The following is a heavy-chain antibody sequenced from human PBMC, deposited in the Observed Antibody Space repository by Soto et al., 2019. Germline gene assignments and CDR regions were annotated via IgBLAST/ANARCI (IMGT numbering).Heavy chain of an antibody. CDR1: GFTFSSYG. CDR2: ISDDGNNK. V-gene: IGHV3-30*18. CDR3: AKRRNVLRFLEGSSCMEV. J-gene: IGHJ6*02. Sequence: HPGGSLSLSCAASGFTFSSYGIHWVRQAPGKGLEWVAFISDDGNNKYYADSVKGRFTISRDNFRNTLYLQMNSLRGEDTAVYYCAKRRNVLRFLEGSSCMEVWGQGTTLTVSS. D-gene: IGHD3-3*01.